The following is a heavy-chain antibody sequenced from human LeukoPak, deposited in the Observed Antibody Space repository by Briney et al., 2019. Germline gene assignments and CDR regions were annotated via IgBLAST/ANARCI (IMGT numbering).Heavy chain of an antibody. D-gene: IGHD3-10*01. V-gene: IGHV3-30*02. CDR1: GSTFSSYG. CDR2: IRYDGSNK. J-gene: IGHJ6*03. CDR3: ARFLYGLYYYMDV. Sequence: PGGSLRLSCAASGSTFSSYGMHWVRQAPGKGLEWVAFIRYDGSNKYYADSVKGRFTISRDNSKNTLHLQMNSLRAEDTAVYYCARFLYGLYYYMDVWGKGTTVTISS.